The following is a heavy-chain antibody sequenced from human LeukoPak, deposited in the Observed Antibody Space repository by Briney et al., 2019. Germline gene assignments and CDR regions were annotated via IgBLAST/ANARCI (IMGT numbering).Heavy chain of an antibody. D-gene: IGHD3-22*01. J-gene: IGHJ3*02. Sequence: GGSLRLSCAASGFTFSSYAMHWVRQAPGKGLEWVAVISYDGSNKYYADSVKGRFTISRDNSKNTLYLQMNSLRAEDTAVYYCASNYYDSSGYYSHAFDIWGQGTMVTVSS. V-gene: IGHV3-30*04. CDR1: GFTFSSYA. CDR3: ASNYYDSSGYYSHAFDI. CDR2: ISYDGSNK.